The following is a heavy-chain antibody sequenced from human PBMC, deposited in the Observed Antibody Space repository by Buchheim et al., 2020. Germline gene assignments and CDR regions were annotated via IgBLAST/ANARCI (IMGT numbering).Heavy chain of an antibody. V-gene: IGHV1-69*12. Sequence: QVQLVQSGAEVKKPGSSVKVSCKASGGTFSSYAISWVRQAPGQGLEWMGGIIPIFGTANYAQKFQGRVTITADESTSTAYMELSSLRSEDTAVYYCARGDTMVRGVNGTYYYYGMDVWGQGTT. J-gene: IGHJ6*02. D-gene: IGHD3-10*01. CDR2: IIPIFGTA. CDR1: GGTFSSYA. CDR3: ARGDTMVRGVNGTYYYYGMDV.